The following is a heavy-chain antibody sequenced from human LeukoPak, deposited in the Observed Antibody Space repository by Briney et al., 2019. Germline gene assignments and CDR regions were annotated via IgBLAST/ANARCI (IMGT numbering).Heavy chain of an antibody. CDR2: IYHSGST. CDR1: GYSISSGYY. Sequence: SETLSLTCTVSGYSISSGYYWGWIRQPPGKGLEWIGSIYHSGSTYYNPSLKSRVTISVDTSKNQFSLKLSSVTAADTAVYYCARAGGDYAFDYWGQGTLVTVSS. CDR3: ARAGGDYAFDY. J-gene: IGHJ4*02. V-gene: IGHV4-38-2*02. D-gene: IGHD4-17*01.